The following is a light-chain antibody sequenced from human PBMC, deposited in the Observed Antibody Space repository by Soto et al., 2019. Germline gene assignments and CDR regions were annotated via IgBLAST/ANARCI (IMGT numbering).Light chain of an antibody. Sequence: VEVTQPPLSLPVTPGEPASMSCRASQSLLHTNGINYLHWFLQKPGQSPQRLIYLGSHRASGVPDRFSGSGSGTEYTLRISRVEAEDVGIYYCMQALQKPSTFGQGTKVDIK. CDR3: MQALQKPST. J-gene: IGKJ1*01. CDR2: LGS. CDR1: QSLLHTNGINY. V-gene: IGKV2-28*01.